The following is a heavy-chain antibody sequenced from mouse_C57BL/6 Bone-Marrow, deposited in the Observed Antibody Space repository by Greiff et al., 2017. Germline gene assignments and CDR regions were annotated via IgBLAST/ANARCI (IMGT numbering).Heavy chain of an antibody. CDR3: AREGYYGSGRAWFAY. CDR2: INPNFGTT. Sequence: VQLKESGPELVKPGASVTISCKASGYSFTDYNMNWVKQSNGKSLEWIGVINPNFGTTSYNQRFKGKATLTVDQSSSTAYMQLNSLTSEDSAVYYCAREGYYGSGRAWFAYWGQGTLVTVSA. J-gene: IGHJ3*01. CDR1: GYSFTDYN. D-gene: IGHD1-1*01. V-gene: IGHV1-39*01.